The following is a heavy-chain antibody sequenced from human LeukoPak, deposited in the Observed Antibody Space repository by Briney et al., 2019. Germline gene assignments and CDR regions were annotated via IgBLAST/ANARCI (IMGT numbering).Heavy chain of an antibody. V-gene: IGHV1-46*01. Sequence: ASVKVSCKASGYTFTSYYMHWVRQAPGQGLEWMGIINPSGGSTSYAQKFQGRVTMTRDMSTSTVYMEPSSLRSEDTAVYYCATEPVAANWFDPWGQETLVTVSS. CDR3: ATEPVAANWFDP. CDR1: GYTFTSYY. J-gene: IGHJ5*02. CDR2: INPSGGST. D-gene: IGHD2-15*01.